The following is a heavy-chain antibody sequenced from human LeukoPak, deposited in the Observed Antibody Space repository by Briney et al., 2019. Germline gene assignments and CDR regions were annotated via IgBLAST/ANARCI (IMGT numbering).Heavy chain of an antibody. CDR3: ARGGYSSGLDY. J-gene: IGHJ4*02. CDR2: IDTDGSGT. Sequence: GGSLRLSCAASGITFNNYWLHWVRQAPGKGLVWVSRIDTDGSGTIYADSVKGRFTVSRDNAKNTLYLQMTSLRAEDTAVYYCARGGYSSGLDYWGQGILVTVSS. D-gene: IGHD6-19*01. CDR1: GITFNNYW. V-gene: IGHV3-74*01.